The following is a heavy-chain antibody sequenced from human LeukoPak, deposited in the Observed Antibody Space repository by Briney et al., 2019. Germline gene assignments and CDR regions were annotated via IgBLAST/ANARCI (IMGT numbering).Heavy chain of an antibody. CDR3: ARNLWYCSSTSCYPIDAAYYFDT. J-gene: IGHJ4*02. Sequence: PSEPLSLTCTVSGGSLSSSSYYWGWIRQSPGKGLEWIGSMYYSGNTYYSPSLKSRPTISVNTSNNQFSLKPSSVTAAVKAVYYCARNLWYCSSTSCYPIDAAYYFDTWGQGTLVTVSS. V-gene: IGHV4-39*01. CDR1: GGSLSSSSYY. D-gene: IGHD2-2*01. CDR2: MYYSGNT.